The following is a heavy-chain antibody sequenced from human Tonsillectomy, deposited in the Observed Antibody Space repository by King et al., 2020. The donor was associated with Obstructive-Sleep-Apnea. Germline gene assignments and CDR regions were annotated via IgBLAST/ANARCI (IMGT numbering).Heavy chain of an antibody. Sequence: VQLVESGAEVKKPGSSVKVSCKASGGTFSSYAISWVRQAPGQGLEWMGGIIPILGIANYAQKFQGRVTITADKSTSTAYMELSSLISEDTAVYYCAREGSDYYGSGSYFDYWGQGTLVTVSS. D-gene: IGHD3-10*01. CDR3: AREGSDYYGSGSYFDY. V-gene: IGHV1-69*09. J-gene: IGHJ4*02. CDR1: GGTFSSYA. CDR2: IIPILGIA.